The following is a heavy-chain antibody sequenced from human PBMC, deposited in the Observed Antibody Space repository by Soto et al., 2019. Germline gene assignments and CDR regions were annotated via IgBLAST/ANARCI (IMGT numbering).Heavy chain of an antibody. CDR2: INSDGSST. D-gene: IGHD6-6*01. CDR1: GFTFSSYW. J-gene: IGHJ4*02. Sequence: GSLRLSCTASGFTFSSYWMHWVRQAPGKGLVWVSRINSDGSSTNYADSVKGRFTISRDNAKNTLYLQMNSLRAEDTAVYYCARGIAARAVDYWGQGTLVTVSS. V-gene: IGHV3-74*01. CDR3: ARGIAARAVDY.